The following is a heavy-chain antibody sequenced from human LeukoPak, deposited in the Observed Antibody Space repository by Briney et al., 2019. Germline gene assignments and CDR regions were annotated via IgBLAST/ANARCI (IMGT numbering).Heavy chain of an antibody. D-gene: IGHD2-21*02. CDR1: GFTFDDYA. J-gene: IGHJ6*02. V-gene: IGHV3-9*01. Sequence: PGGSLRLSCEASGFTFDDYAMHWVRQAPGKGLEWVSGISWNSGSIGYADSVKGRFTISRDNAKNSLYLQMNSLRAEDTALYYCAKDMGPNIVVVTTNYYYYGMDVWGQGTTVTVSS. CDR2: ISWNSGSI. CDR3: AKDMGPNIVVVTTNYYYYGMDV.